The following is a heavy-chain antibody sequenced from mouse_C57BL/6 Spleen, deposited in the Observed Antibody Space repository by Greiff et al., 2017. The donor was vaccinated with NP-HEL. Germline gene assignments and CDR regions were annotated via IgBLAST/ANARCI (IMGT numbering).Heavy chain of an antibody. CDR3: ARGETGTTWFAY. Sequence: QVQLQQSGPELVKPGASVKISCKASGYAFSSSWMNWVKQRPGKGLEWIGRIYPGDGDTNYNGKFKGTATLTADKSSSTAYMQLSSLTSEDSAVYFCARGETGTTWFAYWGQGTLVTVSA. CDR1: GYAFSSSW. CDR2: IYPGDGDT. D-gene: IGHD4-1*01. J-gene: IGHJ3*01. V-gene: IGHV1-82*01.